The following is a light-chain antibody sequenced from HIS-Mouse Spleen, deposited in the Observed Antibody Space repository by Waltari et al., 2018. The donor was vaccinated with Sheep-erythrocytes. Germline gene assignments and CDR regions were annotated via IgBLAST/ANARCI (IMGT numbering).Light chain of an antibody. CDR2: EVS. Sequence: QSALTQPASVSGSPGQSITISCPGTSSDVGGYNHVSWYQQHPGKAPKLMIYEVSNRPSGVSNRFSGSKSGNTASLTISGLQAEDEADYYCSSYTSSSTQVFGGGTKLTVL. J-gene: IGLJ2*01. V-gene: IGLV2-14*01. CDR1: SSDVGGYNH. CDR3: SSYTSSSTQV.